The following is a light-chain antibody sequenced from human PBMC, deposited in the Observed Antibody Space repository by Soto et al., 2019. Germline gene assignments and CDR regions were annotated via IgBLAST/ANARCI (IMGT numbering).Light chain of an antibody. V-gene: IGKV1-5*03. CDR3: QQYNSPWT. J-gene: IGKJ1*01. CDR2: KAS. Sequence: DIQMTQSPSTLSASVGDRVTITCRASQSISSWLAWYQQKPGKAPKLLIYKASSLESGVPSRFSGSGSGTVFTLTISSLQPDDVATYYCQQYNSPWTFGQGTKVEIK. CDR1: QSISSW.